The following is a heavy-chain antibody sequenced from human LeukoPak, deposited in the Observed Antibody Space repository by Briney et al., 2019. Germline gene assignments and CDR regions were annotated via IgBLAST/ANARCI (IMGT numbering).Heavy chain of an antibody. D-gene: IGHD3-10*01. J-gene: IGHJ4*02. CDR2: ISSSGSTI. V-gene: IGHV3-48*04. CDR3: AREEITMVRGVIITRYFDY. CDR1: GFTFSSYG. Sequence: PGGSLRLSCAASGFTFSSYGMNWIRQAPGKGLEWVSYISSSGSTIYYADSVKGRFTISRDNAKNSLYLQMNSLRAEDTAVYYCAREEITMVRGVIITRYFDYWGQGTLVTVSS.